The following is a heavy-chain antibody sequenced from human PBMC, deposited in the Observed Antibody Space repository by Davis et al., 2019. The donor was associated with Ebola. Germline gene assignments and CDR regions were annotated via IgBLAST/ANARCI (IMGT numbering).Heavy chain of an antibody. V-gene: IGHV3-9*01. D-gene: IGHD3-16*01. J-gene: IGHJ6*02. CDR1: GFTFDDYA. CDR3: AKDHGDYDTWRTYGMDV. Sequence: PGGSLRLSCAASGFTFDDYAMHWVRHAPGKGLEWVSGISWNSGTIGYADSVKGRFTISRDNAKNSLYLQMNSLRAEDTALYYCAKDHGDYDTWRTYGMDVWGQGTTVTVSS. CDR2: ISWNSGTI.